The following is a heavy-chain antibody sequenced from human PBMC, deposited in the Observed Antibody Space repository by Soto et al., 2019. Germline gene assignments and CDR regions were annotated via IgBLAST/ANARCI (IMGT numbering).Heavy chain of an antibody. Sequence: QVQLVQSGAEVKKPGASVKVSCEASGYTFTSYDINWVRQATGQGLEWMGWMNPNSGNTGYAQKFQGRVTMTRNTSISTAYMELSSLRSEDTAVYYCARTRTHDYGGNDAFDIWGQGTMVTVSS. V-gene: IGHV1-8*01. CDR2: MNPNSGNT. CDR3: ARTRTHDYGGNDAFDI. D-gene: IGHD4-17*01. J-gene: IGHJ3*02. CDR1: GYTFTSYD.